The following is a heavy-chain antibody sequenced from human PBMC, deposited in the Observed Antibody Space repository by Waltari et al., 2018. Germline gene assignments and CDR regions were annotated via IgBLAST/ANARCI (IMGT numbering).Heavy chain of an antibody. CDR3: ARVARRFWSGPYYMDV. V-gene: IGHV3-23*01. CDR2: ISGSGGST. CDR1: GFTFSSYA. Sequence: EVQLLESGGGLVQPGGSLRLSCAASGFTFSSYAMSWVRQAPGKGLEWVSAISGSGGSTYYADSVKGRFTISRDNAKNSLYLQMNSLRAEDTAVYYCARVARRFWSGPYYMDVWGKGTTVTVSS. D-gene: IGHD3-3*01. J-gene: IGHJ6*03.